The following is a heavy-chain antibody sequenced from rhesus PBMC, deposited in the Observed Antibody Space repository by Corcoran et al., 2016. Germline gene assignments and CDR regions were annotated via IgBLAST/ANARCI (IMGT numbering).Heavy chain of an antibody. J-gene: IGHJ4*01. CDR3: ARDRGDTAGTALDY. CDR2: IYGSSGST. Sequence: QVQLQESGPGVVKPSETLSLTCAVSGYSISSGHDWSWIRQPPGKGLGWIGYIYGSSGSTNCNPSLKNRVTISRDTSKNQFSLKLSSVTAADTAVYYCARDRGDTAGTALDYWGQGVLVTVSS. D-gene: IGHD5-42*01. V-gene: IGHV4-76*01. CDR1: GYSISSGHD.